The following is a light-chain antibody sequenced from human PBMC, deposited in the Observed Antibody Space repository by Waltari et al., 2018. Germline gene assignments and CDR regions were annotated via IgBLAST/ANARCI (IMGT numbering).Light chain of an antibody. CDR2: KAS. CDR3: QQYNTYSWA. CDR1: RALNSW. V-gene: IGKV1-5*03. Sequence: DIQMIQSPSTLSAYVGDPVTITCRASRALNSWLAWYQQKPGRAPRLLMYKASTLESGVPSRFSGVGARTDYTLTISNLQPEDSAIYYCQQYNTYSWAFGQGTKVEIK. J-gene: IGKJ1*01.